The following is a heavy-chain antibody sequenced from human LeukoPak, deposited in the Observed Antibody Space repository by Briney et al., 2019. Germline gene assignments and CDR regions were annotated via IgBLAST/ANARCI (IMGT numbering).Heavy chain of an antibody. V-gene: IGHV3-7*01. J-gene: IGHJ4*02. CDR3: ARDQGDFWSGYGRDY. Sequence: GGSLRLSCAASGFTFSSYWMSGVRQAPGKGLEWVDNIKQDGSEKYYVDSVKGRFTISRDNAKNSLYLQMNSLRAEDTAVYYCARDQGDFWSGYGRDYRGQGTLVTVSS. CDR1: GFTFSSYW. CDR2: IKQDGSEK. D-gene: IGHD3-3*01.